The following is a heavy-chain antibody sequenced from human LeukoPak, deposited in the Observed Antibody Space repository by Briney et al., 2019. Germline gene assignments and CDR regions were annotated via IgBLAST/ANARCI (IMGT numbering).Heavy chain of an antibody. Sequence: SQTLSLSCTVSGGSISSGSYYWSWIRQPAGKGLEWIGRIYTSGSTNYNPSLKSRVTISVDTSKNQFSLKLSSVTAADTAVYYCASSPRDYYDSSGYYNPLYYWGQGTLVTVSS. J-gene: IGHJ4*02. V-gene: IGHV4-61*02. D-gene: IGHD3-22*01. CDR1: GGSISSGSYY. CDR3: ASSPRDYYDSSGYYNPLYY. CDR2: IYTSGST.